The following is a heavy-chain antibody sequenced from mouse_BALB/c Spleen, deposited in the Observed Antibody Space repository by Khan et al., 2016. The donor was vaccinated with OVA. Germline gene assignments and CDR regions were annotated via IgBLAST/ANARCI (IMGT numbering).Heavy chain of an antibody. CDR1: GYSFTGYF. CDR3: ARIYRSDFDY. J-gene: IGHJ2*01. D-gene: IGHD1-1*01. Sequence: VQLKQSGPELVKPGASVKISCKASGYSFTGYFMNWVMQSHGKSLEWIGRINPHIGETFYNQKFKDKATLTVDESSSTAHMERRSLGCDDSAVYYCARIYRSDFDYWGRGTTLTVSS. CDR2: INPHIGET. V-gene: IGHV1-20*02.